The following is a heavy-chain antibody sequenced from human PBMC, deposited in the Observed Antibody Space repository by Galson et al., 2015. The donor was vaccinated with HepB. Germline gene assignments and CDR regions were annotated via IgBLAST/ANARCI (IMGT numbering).Heavy chain of an antibody. CDR2: ISSSSSYT. Sequence: SLRLSCAASGFTFSDYYMSWIRQAPGKGLEWVSYISSSSSYTNYADSVKGRFTISRDNAKNSLYLQMNSLRAEDTAVYYCAREPGSGSYIDYWGQGTLVTVSS. CDR3: AREPGSGSYIDY. D-gene: IGHD1-26*01. J-gene: IGHJ4*02. CDR1: GFTFSDYY. V-gene: IGHV3-11*05.